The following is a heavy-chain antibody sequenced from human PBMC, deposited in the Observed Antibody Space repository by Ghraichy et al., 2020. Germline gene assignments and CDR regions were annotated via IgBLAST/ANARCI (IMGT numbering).Heavy chain of an antibody. D-gene: IGHD5-18*01. Sequence: ASVKVSCKASGYTFTGYYMHWVRQAPGQGLEWMGWINPNSGGTNYAQKFQGRVTMTRDTSISTAYMELSRLRSDDTAVYYCARVVRDTAMVTSYYYYYGMDGWGQGAKVTVSS. V-gene: IGHV1-2*02. CDR3: ARVVRDTAMVTSYYYYYGMDG. CDR1: GYTFTGYY. CDR2: INPNSGGT. J-gene: IGHJ6*02.